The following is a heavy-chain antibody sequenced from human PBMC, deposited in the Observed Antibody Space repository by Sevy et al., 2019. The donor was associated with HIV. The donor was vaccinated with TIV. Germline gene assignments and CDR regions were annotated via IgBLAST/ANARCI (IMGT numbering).Heavy chain of an antibody. Sequence: GGSLRLSCTASGFTFSNFGMHWVRQVPGKGLEWVAVIWSDGSNKYYADSVKGRFTISRDNSKNTLYMQMNSLRGEDTAVYYCASLRGAIPYWGQGTLVTVSS. CDR2: IWSDGSNK. CDR3: ASLRGAIPY. V-gene: IGHV3-33*01. D-gene: IGHD3-10*01. J-gene: IGHJ4*02. CDR1: GFTFSNFG.